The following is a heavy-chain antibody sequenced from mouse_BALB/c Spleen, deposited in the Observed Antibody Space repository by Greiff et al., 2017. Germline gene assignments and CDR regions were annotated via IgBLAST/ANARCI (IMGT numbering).Heavy chain of an antibody. Sequence: EVQLQESGTVLARPGASVKMSCKASGYTFTSYWMHWVKQRPGQGLEWIGAIYPGNSDTSYNQKFKGKAKLTAVTSTSTAYMELSSLINEDSAVYYCTEGTHYYGSNYFDYWGQGTTLTVSS. D-gene: IGHD1-1*01. V-gene: IGHV1-5*01. CDR1: GYTFTSYW. J-gene: IGHJ2*01. CDR2: IYPGNSDT. CDR3: TEGTHYYGSNYFDY.